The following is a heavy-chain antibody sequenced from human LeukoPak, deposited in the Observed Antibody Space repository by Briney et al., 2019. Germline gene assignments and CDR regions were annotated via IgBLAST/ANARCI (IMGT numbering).Heavy chain of an antibody. D-gene: IGHD6-13*01. Sequence: SETLSLTCAVYGGSFSGYYWSWLRQPPGKGLEWIGEINHSGSTNYNPSLKSRVTISVDTSKNQFSLKLSSVTAADTAVYYCARGGGGSSWYGGFWFDPWGQGTLVTVSS. CDR3: ARGGGGSSWYGGFWFDP. CDR2: INHSGST. CDR1: GGSFSGYY. J-gene: IGHJ5*02. V-gene: IGHV4-34*01.